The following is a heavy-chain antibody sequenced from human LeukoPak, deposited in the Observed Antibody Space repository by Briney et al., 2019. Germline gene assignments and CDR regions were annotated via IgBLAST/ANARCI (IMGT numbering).Heavy chain of an antibody. CDR3: ARVPGGWGYDSSGEFDY. CDR2: IYTSGST. CDR1: GNSFGDYY. D-gene: IGHD3-22*01. Sequence: PSETLSLTCTVSGNSFGDYYWSWIRPPAGKGLAWIGRIYTSGSTTYNPSLKSRVTMSVDTSKSQFSLMLSSVTAADTAVYYCARVPGGWGYDSSGEFDYWGQGTLVTVSS. V-gene: IGHV4-4*07. J-gene: IGHJ4*02.